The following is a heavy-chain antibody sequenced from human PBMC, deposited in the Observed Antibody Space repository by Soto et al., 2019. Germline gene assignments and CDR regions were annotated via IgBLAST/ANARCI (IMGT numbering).Heavy chain of an antibody. D-gene: IGHD2-15*01. J-gene: IGHJ4*02. CDR3: ARRYAPRYSSGNNHFDL. CDR1: GVSIFSHSYY. CDR2: INHSGST. Sequence: QLQLQESGPGLVRPSETLSLTCTVSGVSIFSHSYYWGWIRQAPGKGLEWIATINHSGSTYHNPSLKSRVTMSVDTSKNQFSLNLSSVTAADTAVYYCARRYAPRYSSGNNHFDLWGQGTLLTVSS. V-gene: IGHV4-39*01.